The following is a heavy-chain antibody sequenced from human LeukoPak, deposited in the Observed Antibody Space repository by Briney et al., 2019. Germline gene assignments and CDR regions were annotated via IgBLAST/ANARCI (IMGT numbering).Heavy chain of an antibody. V-gene: IGHV3-66*01. Sequence: GGSLRLSCAASGFTVSSNYMTWVRQAPGKGLEWVSLIYGGANTYYADSVKSRFTISRDNSKNTLYLQMNSLRAEDTAVYYCARGPQGGYIFFDYWGQGTLVSVSS. CDR1: GFTVSSNY. D-gene: IGHD5-12*01. J-gene: IGHJ4*02. CDR3: ARGPQGGYIFFDY. CDR2: IYGGANT.